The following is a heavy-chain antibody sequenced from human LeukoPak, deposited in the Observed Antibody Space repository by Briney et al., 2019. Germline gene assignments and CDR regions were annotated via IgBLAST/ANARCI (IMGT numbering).Heavy chain of an antibody. CDR2: TIPVYGTT. CDR3: ARAGPPSRDYYYYMDV. V-gene: IGHV1-69*13. J-gene: IGHJ6*03. CDR1: GYTFTSYG. Sequence: ASVKVSCKASGYTFTSYGISWVRQAPGQGLEWMGGTIPVYGTTNYAQKFQGRVTITADESTGTVYMELNTLRSEDTAVYYCARAGPPSRDYYYYMDVWGTGTLVTVAS.